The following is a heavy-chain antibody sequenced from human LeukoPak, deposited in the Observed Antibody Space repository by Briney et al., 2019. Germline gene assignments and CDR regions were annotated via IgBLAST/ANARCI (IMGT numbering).Heavy chain of an antibody. CDR3: AKDDAWLRFGE. J-gene: IGHJ1*01. CDR2: MSDTGNT. D-gene: IGHD3-10*01. Sequence: PGGSLRLSCVASGFTLSSSAMSWVRQAPGKGLEWVSAMSDTGNTYHADSVKGRFTISRDNSKNMVYLQVISLTAEDTAVYYCAKDDAWLRFGEWSQGTLVTVSA. V-gene: IGHV3-23*01. CDR1: GFTLSSSA.